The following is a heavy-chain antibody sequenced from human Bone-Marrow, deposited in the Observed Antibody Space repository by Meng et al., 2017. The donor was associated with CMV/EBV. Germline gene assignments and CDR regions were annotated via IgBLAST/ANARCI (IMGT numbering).Heavy chain of an antibody. Sequence: ASVKVSCKASGYTFTGYYMHWVRQAPGQGLEWMGWINPNSGGTNYAQKFQGRVTMTRDTSISTAYMELSRLRSDDTAVYYCARDIVVVPPRQTGLNYYYYYYGMDVWGQGTTVTVSS. D-gene: IGHD2-2*01. CDR2: INPNSGGT. J-gene: IGHJ6*02. CDR1: GYTFTGYY. CDR3: ARDIVVVPPRQTGLNYYYYYYGMDV. V-gene: IGHV1-2*02.